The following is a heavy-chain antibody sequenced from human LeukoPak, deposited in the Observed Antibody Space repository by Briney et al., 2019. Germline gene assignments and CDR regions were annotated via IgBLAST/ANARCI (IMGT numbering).Heavy chain of an antibody. V-gene: IGHV3-23*01. Sequence: GGSLRLSCAASGFTFSNYAMSWVRQAPGKGLEWVSVISSSGHSTHFADSVKGRFAISRDNSKNTVYLQVSSLRAEDTAVYYCANEGPNFDYWGQGTLVTVSS. CDR1: GFTFSNYA. D-gene: IGHD2-8*01. J-gene: IGHJ4*02. CDR3: ANEGPNFDY. CDR2: ISSSGHST.